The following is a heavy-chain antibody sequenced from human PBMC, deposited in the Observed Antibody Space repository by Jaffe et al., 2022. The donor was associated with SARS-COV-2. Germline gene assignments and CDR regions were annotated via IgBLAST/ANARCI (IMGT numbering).Heavy chain of an antibody. D-gene: IGHD6-13*01. CDR3: ARDRLEGIAAAGSWFDP. J-gene: IGHJ5*02. CDR1: GGSISSGSYY. V-gene: IGHV4-61*02. Sequence: QVQLQESGPGLVKPSQTLSLTCTVSGGSISSGSYYWSWIRQPAGKGLEWIGRIYTSGSTNYNPSLKSRVTISVDTSKNQFSLKLSSVTAADTAVYYCARDRLEGIAAAGSWFDPWGQGTLVTVSS. CDR2: IYTSGST.